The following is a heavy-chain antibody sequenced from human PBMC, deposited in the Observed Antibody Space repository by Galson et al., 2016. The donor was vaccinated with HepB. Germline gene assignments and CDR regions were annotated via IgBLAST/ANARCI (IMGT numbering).Heavy chain of an antibody. D-gene: IGHD1-1*01. V-gene: IGHV3-23*01. CDR2: IGGSDDHV. Sequence: SLKLSCTVSGLMYTHFAISWVRQAPGQGPEWVSSIGGSDDHVYYAQTVKGRFTVSTDKSTNTVYMQMNSLRAEDTALYYCARDRGVRALDYWGQGTTVTVSS. CDR1: GLMYTHFA. J-gene: IGHJ6*02. CDR3: ARDRGVRALDY.